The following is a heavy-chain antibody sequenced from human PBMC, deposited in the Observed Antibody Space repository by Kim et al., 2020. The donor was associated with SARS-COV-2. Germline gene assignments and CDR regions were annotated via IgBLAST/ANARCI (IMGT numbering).Heavy chain of an antibody. V-gene: IGHV4-4*02. Sequence: SETLSLTCAVSGGSISSSNWWSWVRQPPGKGLEWIGEIYHSGSTNYNPSLKSRVTISVDKSKNQFSLKLSSVTAADTALYYCARGKLVLPPGAPFDIWGQGTMVTVSS. J-gene: IGHJ3*02. CDR2: IYHSGST. CDR1: GGSISSSNW. D-gene: IGHD1-26*01. CDR3: ARGKLVLPPGAPFDI.